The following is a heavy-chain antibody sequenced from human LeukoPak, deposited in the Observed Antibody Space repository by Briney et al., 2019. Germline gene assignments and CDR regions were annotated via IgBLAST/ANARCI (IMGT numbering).Heavy chain of an antibody. V-gene: IGHV4-59*01. CDR2: IYYSGST. D-gene: IGHD3-22*01. CDR1: GVSISSYY. Sequence: PSETLSLTCTVSGVSISSYYWSWIRQPPGKGLEWIGYIYYSGSTNYNPSLKSRVTISVDTSKNQFSLKLSSVTAADTAVYYCARVDYYDSSGYYFNNWFDPWGQGTLVTVSS. CDR3: ARVDYYDSSGYYFNNWFDP. J-gene: IGHJ5*02.